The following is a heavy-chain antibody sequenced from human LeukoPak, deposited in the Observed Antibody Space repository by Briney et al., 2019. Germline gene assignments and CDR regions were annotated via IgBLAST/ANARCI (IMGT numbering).Heavy chain of an antibody. J-gene: IGHJ5*02. Sequence: GGSLRLSCAASGFTFGDYAMHWVRQAPGKGLEWVSGISWNSGSIGHADSVKGRFTISRDNAKNSLYLQMNSLRAEDTALYYCAKAAVWFGELSRNWFDPWGQGTLVTVPS. CDR1: GFTFGDYA. CDR2: ISWNSGSI. D-gene: IGHD3-10*01. V-gene: IGHV3-9*01. CDR3: AKAAVWFGELSRNWFDP.